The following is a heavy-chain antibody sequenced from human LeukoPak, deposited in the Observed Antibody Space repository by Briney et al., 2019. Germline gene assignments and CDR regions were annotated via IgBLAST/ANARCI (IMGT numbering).Heavy chain of an antibody. CDR2: ISSNGDNT. J-gene: IGHJ3*01. CDR1: GFPFNTYA. V-gene: IGHV3-64D*06. CDR3: TRDSALLGVAFDL. D-gene: IGHD2-15*01. Sequence: LPGGSLRLSCSASGFPFNTYAIHWVRQAPGKGLEYVAGISSNGDNTDFADSAKGRFTTSRDNSKSTLFLQMNSLRAEDTAVYFCTRDSALLGVAFDLWGQGTVVTVSS.